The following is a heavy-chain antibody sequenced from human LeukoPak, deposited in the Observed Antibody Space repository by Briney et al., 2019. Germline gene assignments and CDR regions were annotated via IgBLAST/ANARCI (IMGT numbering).Heavy chain of an antibody. CDR1: GFTFDDYA. D-gene: IGHD1-26*01. V-gene: IGHV3-9*01. Sequence: GGSLGLSCAASGFTFDDYAVHWVRQVPGKGLEWVSGISWNSKMIDYADSVKGRFTISRDNAKNSLYLQMNSLRAEDTALYYRAKTRSNSLYSGSLVWFDYWGQGTLVTVSS. CDR3: AKTRSNSLYSGSLVWFDY. J-gene: IGHJ4*02. CDR2: ISWNSKMI.